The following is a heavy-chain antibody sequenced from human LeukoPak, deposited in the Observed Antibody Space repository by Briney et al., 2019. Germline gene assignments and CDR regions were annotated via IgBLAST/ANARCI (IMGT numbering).Heavy chain of an antibody. CDR1: GGSISSGSYY. CDR2: IYTSGST. Sequence: PSQTLSLTCTVSGGSISSGSYYWNWIRQPAGKGLEWIGRIYTSGSTNYNPSLKSRVTISVDTSKNQFSLKLSSVTAADTAVYYCAREVDYSPPDRFEWFDPWGQGTLVTVSS. V-gene: IGHV4-61*02. D-gene: IGHD2-15*01. CDR3: AREVDYSPPDRFEWFDP. J-gene: IGHJ5*02.